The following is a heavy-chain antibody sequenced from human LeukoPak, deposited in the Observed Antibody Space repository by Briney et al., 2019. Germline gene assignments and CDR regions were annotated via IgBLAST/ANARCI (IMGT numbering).Heavy chain of an antibody. V-gene: IGHV3-30-3*01. CDR2: ISYDGSNK. CDR3: ARDRVTPRGFDL. CDR1: GFTFSSYA. J-gene: IGHJ2*01. Sequence: PGGSLRLSCAASGFTFSSYAMHWVRQAPGKGLEWVAVISYDGSNKYYADSVKGRFTISRDNSKNALYLQMNSLRAEDTAVYYCARDRVTPRGFDLWGRGTLVTVSS. D-gene: IGHD4-23*01.